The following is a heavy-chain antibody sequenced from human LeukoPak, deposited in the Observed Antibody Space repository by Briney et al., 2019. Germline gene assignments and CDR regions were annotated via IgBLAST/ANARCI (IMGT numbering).Heavy chain of an antibody. J-gene: IGHJ4*02. CDR1: GFTFSTYP. Sequence: GGSLRLSCAASGFTFSTYPMSWVRQAPGKGLQWVSAISNGGTAYYAESVKGRFTISRDNSKSTLYLQMNSLRAEDTAIYYCAARPLMPPRFDYWGQGTLVTVSS. CDR2: ISNGGTA. D-gene: IGHD2-2*01. V-gene: IGHV3-23*01. CDR3: AARPLMPPRFDY.